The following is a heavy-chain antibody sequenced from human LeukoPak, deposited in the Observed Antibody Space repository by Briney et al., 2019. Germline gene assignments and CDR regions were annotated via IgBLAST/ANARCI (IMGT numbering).Heavy chain of an antibody. J-gene: IGHJ4*02. CDR1: GCTFTAYY. D-gene: IGHD3-22*01. V-gene: IGHV1-2*06. CDR3: ARLSSGYYVFDY. Sequence: ASVKVSCKASGCTFTAYYMHWVRQAPGQGLEWMGHINPNSGGTDYAQKFQGRVTMTRDTSISTAYMELSRLRSDDTAVYYCARLSSGYYVFDYWGQGTLVTVSS. CDR2: INPNSGGT.